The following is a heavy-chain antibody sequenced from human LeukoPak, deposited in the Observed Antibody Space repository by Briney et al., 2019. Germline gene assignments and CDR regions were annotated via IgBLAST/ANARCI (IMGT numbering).Heavy chain of an antibody. V-gene: IGHV3-30*18. CDR1: GFTFSSYG. CDR3: AKGSSPFDY. CDR2: ISYDGSNK. D-gene: IGHD6-13*01. Sequence: GGSLRLSCAASGFTFSSYGMHWVRQAPGKGLEWVAVISYDGSNKYYADSVKGRFTISRDNSKNTLYLQMNSLRAEDTAVYYCAKGSSPFDYWGQGTLVTVSS. J-gene: IGHJ4*02.